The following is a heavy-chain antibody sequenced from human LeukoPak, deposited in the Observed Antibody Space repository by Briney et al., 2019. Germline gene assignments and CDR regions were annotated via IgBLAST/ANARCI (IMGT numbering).Heavy chain of an antibody. Sequence: GGSLRLSCAASGFTFTEYWMTWVRQAPGQRLEWVANIKQDGSEVYYVDSVEGRFTISRDNTKNSVYLQMNSLGVEDTAVYYWAREAYCGGPSCFAVSYMDVWGKGTTVTVS. CDR3: AREAYCGGPSCFAVSYMDV. D-gene: IGHD2-21*01. CDR1: GFTFTEYW. V-gene: IGHV3-7*01. CDR2: IKQDGSEV. J-gene: IGHJ6*03.